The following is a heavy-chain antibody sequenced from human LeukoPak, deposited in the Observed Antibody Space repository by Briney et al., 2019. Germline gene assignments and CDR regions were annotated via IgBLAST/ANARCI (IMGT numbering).Heavy chain of an antibody. D-gene: IGHD5-18*01. J-gene: IGHJ4*02. CDR2: ISGSGATT. V-gene: IGHV3-23*01. CDR1: GFTFSSYA. Sequence: GGSLRLSCAASGFTFSSYAMSWVRQAPGKGLEWVSAISGSGATTDYADSVKGRFTISRDNSQKTLYLQMNSLRAEDTAVYYCASGYSYGFYFDYWGQGTLVTVSS. CDR3: ASGYSYGFYFDY.